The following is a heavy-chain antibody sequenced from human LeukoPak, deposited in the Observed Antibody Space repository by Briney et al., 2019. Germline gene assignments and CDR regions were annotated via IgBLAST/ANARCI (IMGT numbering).Heavy chain of an antibody. CDR1: GYTFTSYD. Sequence: ASVKVSCKASGYTFTSYDISWVRQATGQGLEWMGWMNPNSGNTGYAQKFQGRVTMTRNTSISTAYMELSSLRSEDTAVYYCARVGSTRGRRGGFDHWGQGTLVTVSS. CDR2: MNPNSGNT. J-gene: IGHJ4*02. D-gene: IGHD2-2*01. CDR3: ARVGSTRGRRGGFDH. V-gene: IGHV1-8*01.